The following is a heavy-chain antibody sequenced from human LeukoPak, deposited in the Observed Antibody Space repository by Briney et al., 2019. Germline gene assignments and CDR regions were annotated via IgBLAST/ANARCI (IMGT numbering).Heavy chain of an antibody. CDR2: INHSGST. J-gene: IGHJ5*02. CDR3: ARVRYGYGIYGGRWFDP. CDR1: GASFNVYY. V-gene: IGHV4-34*01. Sequence: SETLSLTCAVYGASFNVYYWSWIRQPPGKGLEWIGKINHSGSTNYNPSLKSRVTISIDTSKSQFSLNLSSVTAADTAVYYCARVRYGYGIYGGRWFDPWGQGTVVTVSS. D-gene: IGHD5-18*01.